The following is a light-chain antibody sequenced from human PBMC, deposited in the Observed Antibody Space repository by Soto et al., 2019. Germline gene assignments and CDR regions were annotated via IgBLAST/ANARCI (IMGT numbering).Light chain of an antibody. CDR2: GAS. CDR3: QQYGGSSWT. Sequence: EIVLTQSPGTLSLSPGERATLSCRASQSVSSGYLAWYHQKSGQAPRLLIFGASSRATGIPDRFSGSGSGTDVTLTISRLEPEDFAVYYCQQYGGSSWTFGQGTKVEIK. CDR1: QSVSSGY. V-gene: IGKV3-20*01. J-gene: IGKJ1*01.